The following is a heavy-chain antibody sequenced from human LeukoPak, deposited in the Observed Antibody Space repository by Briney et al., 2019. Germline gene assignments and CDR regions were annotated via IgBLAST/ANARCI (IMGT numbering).Heavy chain of an antibody. V-gene: IGHV3-48*01. CDR2: IGVTGSPT. CDR1: GFGLSHYS. J-gene: IGHJ6*02. Sequence: PGGSLRLSCAASGFGLSHYSVTWVRQASGKGLEWVSYIGVTGSPTYYADSVKARFTISRDDAKESLYLQMNSLRAEDTAVYYCARNAWKSSDSGRGRMDVWGQGTSVTVSS. CDR3: ARNAWKSSDSGRGRMDV. D-gene: IGHD3-10*01.